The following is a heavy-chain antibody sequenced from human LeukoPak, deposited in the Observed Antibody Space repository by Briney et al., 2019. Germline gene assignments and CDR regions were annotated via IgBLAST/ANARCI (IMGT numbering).Heavy chain of an antibody. CDR1: GYTFTSYG. CDR2: ISAYNGNT. D-gene: IGHD3-10*01. V-gene: IGHV1-18*01. Sequence: ASVKVSCKASGYTFTSYGISWVRQAPGQGLEWMGWISAYNGNTNYAQKLQGRVTMTTDTSTSTAYMELRSLRSDDTAVYYCARDLPQYYYGSGSYSGYRGQGTLVTVSS. CDR3: ARDLPQYYYGSGSYSGY. J-gene: IGHJ4*02.